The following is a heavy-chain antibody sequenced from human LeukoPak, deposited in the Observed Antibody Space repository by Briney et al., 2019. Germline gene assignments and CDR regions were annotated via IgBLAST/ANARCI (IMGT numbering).Heavy chain of an antibody. J-gene: IGHJ4*02. CDR1: GGSISSYY. Sequence: SETLSLTCTVSGGSISSYYWSWIRQPPGKGLEWIGYIYYSGSTNYNPSLKSRVTISVDTSKNQFSLKLSSVTAADTAVYYCARHYDSSSYWYYFDYWGQGTLSPSPQ. CDR3: ARHYDSSSYWYYFDY. V-gene: IGHV4-59*08. CDR2: IYYSGST. D-gene: IGHD3-22*01.